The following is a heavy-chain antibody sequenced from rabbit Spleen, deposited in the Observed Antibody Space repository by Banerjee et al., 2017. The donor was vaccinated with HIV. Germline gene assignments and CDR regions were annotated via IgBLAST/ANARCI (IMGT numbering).Heavy chain of an antibody. CDR3: ARDTGSSFSSYGMDL. CDR1: GLDFSSGYD. Sequence: QEQLVESGGDLVQPEGSLTLTCKASGLDFSSGYDMCWVRQAPGKGLEWIACIDIGSSGFTYFATWAKGRFTCSKTSSTTVTLQMTRLTAADTATYFCARDTGSSFSSYGMDLWGQGTLVTVS. J-gene: IGHJ6*01. D-gene: IGHD8-1*01. CDR2: IDIGSSGFT. V-gene: IGHV1S45*01.